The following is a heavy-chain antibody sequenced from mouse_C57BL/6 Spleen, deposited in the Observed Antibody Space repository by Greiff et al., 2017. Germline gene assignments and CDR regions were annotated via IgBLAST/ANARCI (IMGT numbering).Heavy chain of an antibody. CDR1: GFSLTSYG. CDR2: IWRGGST. D-gene: IGHD1-2*01. Sequence: VQLKESGPGLVQPSQSLSITCTVSGFSLTSYGVHWVRQSPGKGLEWLGVIWRGGSTDYTAAFMSRLSITKDNSKSQVFFKMNSLHADDTAIYYCAKTNYGFAYWGQGTLVTVSA. V-gene: IGHV2-5*01. CDR3: AKTNYGFAY. J-gene: IGHJ3*01.